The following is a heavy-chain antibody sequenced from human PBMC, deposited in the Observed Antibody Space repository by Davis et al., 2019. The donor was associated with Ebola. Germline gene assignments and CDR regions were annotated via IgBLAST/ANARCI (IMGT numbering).Heavy chain of an antibody. V-gene: IGHV4-39*01. CDR2: IHYRRST. CDR3: ARQHCISTSCPGGFGWFDP. D-gene: IGHD2-2*01. CDR1: GGSISSRSYF. Sequence: MPGGSLRLSCTVSGGSISSRSYFWGWIRQPPGKGLEWIGSIHYRRSTYYNPSLKSRVTISVDTTKNQFSLKLNSVTAADTAVYYCARQHCISTSCPGGFGWFDPWGQGTLVTVSS. J-gene: IGHJ5*02.